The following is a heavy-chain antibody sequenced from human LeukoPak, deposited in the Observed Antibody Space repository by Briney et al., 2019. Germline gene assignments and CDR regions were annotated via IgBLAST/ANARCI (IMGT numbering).Heavy chain of an antibody. J-gene: IGHJ4*02. CDR2: IRSKTDGGTT. V-gene: IGHV3-15*07. CDR3: TIPDYYTSGSQWGGFDY. CDR1: GFTFTNAW. Sequence: GGSLRLSCAASGFTFTNAWMNWVRQAPGKGLEWVARIRSKTDGGTTDHGAPVKGRFTISRDDSRTTLYLQMNSLKTEDTAVYYCTIPDYYTSGSQWGGFDYWGQGTLVTVSS. D-gene: IGHD3-10*01.